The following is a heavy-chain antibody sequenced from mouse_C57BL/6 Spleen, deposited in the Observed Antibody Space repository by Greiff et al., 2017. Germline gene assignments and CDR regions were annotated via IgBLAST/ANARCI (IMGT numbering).Heavy chain of an antibody. Sequence: EVQLQQSGPELVKPGASVKISCKASGYTFTDYYMNWVKQSHGKSLEWIGDINPNNGGTSYNQKFKGKATLTVDTSSSTAYMQLSSLTSEDSAVYYCARGHDYDRYAMDYWGQGTSVTVSS. CDR1: GYTFTDYY. CDR2: INPNNGGT. J-gene: IGHJ4*01. CDR3: ARGHDYDRYAMDY. D-gene: IGHD2-4*01. V-gene: IGHV1-26*01.